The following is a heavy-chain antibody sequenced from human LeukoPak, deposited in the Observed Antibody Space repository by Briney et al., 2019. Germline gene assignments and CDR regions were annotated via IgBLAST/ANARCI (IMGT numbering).Heavy chain of an antibody. CDR2: INHSGST. V-gene: IGHV4-34*01. J-gene: IGHJ4*02. CDR3: ARALWAARAGFDY. D-gene: IGHD6-6*01. Sequence: SETLSLTCAVYGGSFSGYYWSWIRQPPGKGLEWIGEINHSGSTNYNPSLKSRVTISVDTSKNQFSLKLSSVTAADTAVYYCARALWAARAGFDYWGQGTLVTVSS. CDR1: GGSFSGYY.